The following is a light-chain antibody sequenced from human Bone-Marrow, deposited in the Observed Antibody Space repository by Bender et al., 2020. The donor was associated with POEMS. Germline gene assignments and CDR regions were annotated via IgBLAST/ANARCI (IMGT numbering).Light chain of an antibody. Sequence: QSALTQPPSASGSPGQSVTISCTGTSSDVGGYDYVSWYQQHPGKAPKLMFYDVSTRPSGVSDRFSGSKSGNTASLTISGLQAEDEAEYYCCSHGGSRNFWVFGGGTKLTVL. J-gene: IGLJ3*02. CDR3: CSHGGSRNFWV. CDR2: DVS. CDR1: SSDVGGYDY. V-gene: IGLV2-8*01.